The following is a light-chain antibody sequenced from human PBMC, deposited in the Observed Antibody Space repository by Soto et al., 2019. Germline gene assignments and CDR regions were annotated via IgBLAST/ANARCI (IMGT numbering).Light chain of an antibody. CDR2: EVI. Sequence: QSALTQPASVSGSPGQSITISCTGTSNDVGTYNLVSWYQQYPGKAPKLMIYEVIKRPSGGSNRFSGSKSGNTASLTISGLQAEDEADYFCCSYASGSTWVFGGGTKVTVL. CDR3: CSYASGSTWV. CDR1: SNDVGTYNL. J-gene: IGLJ3*02. V-gene: IGLV2-23*02.